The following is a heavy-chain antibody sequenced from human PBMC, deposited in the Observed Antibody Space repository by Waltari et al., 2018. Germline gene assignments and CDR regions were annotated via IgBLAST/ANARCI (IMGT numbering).Heavy chain of an antibody. CDR3: ARVCYDFWSGYYISRWFDP. D-gene: IGHD3-3*01. CDR1: GGTFSSYA. V-gene: IGHV1-69*01. Sequence: QVQLVQSGAEVKKPGSSVKVSCKASGGTFSSYAISWVRQAPGQGLEWMGGIIPILGRANDQQKFQVRVTITADESTSTAYMELSSLRSEDTAVYYCARVCYDFWSGYYISRWFDPWGQGTLVTVSS. CDR2: IIPILGRA. J-gene: IGHJ5*02.